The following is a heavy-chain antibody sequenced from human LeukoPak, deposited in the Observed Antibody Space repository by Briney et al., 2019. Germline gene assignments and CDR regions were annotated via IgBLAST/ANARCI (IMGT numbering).Heavy chain of an antibody. D-gene: IGHD3-16*01. CDR1: GFTFSSST. Sequence: SVKVSCKTSGFTFSSSTVQWVRQARGQGLEWIGSIVVGSGDTNYAQKFQERVTITRDMSTSTAYMDLSSLGSEDTAVYYCAARPRDYVTFDIWGQGTMVTVSS. V-gene: IGHV1-58*01. CDR2: IVVGSGDT. J-gene: IGHJ3*02. CDR3: AARPRDYVTFDI.